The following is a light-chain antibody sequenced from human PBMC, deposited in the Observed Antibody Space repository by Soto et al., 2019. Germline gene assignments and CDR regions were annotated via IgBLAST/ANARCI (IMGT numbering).Light chain of an antibody. V-gene: IGKV1-33*01. J-gene: IGKJ3*01. CDR3: QQYDNLPFT. CDR1: QDISNY. CDR2: DAS. Sequence: DIQMTQSPPSLSASVGDRVTITCQASQDISNYLNWYQQKPGKAPKLLIYDASNLETGVPSRFSGSGSGTDFTFTISSLQSEDIATYYCQQYDNLPFTFGPGTKVDIK.